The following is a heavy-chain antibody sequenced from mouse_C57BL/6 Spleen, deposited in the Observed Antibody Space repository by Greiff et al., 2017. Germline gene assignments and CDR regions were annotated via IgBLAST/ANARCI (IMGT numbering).Heavy chain of an antibody. CDR1: GYTFTSYW. V-gene: IGHV1-50*01. Sequence: VQLQQPGAELVKPGASVKLSCKASGYTFTSYWMQWVKQRPGQGLEWIGEIDPSDSYTNYNQKFKGKATLTVDTSSSTAYMQLSSLTSEDSAVYYCASYEDAMDYWGQGTSVTVSS. J-gene: IGHJ4*01. D-gene: IGHD1-1*01. CDR2: IDPSDSYT. CDR3: ASYEDAMDY.